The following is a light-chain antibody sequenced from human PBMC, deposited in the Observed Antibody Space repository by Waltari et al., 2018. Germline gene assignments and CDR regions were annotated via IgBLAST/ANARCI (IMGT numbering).Light chain of an antibody. CDR1: YLGLYI. J-gene: IGLJ3*02. CDR2: DNK. CDR3: QLWVSGGRQWV. V-gene: IGLV3-21*02. Sequence: SYVLTQPPSVSVAPGQTATITCGEAYLGLYIVHWYHQRPDQAPMLVSYDNKDRPSGIPELFSASKSGNTATLSIHRVEAGDEADYYCQLWVSGGRQWVFGGGTKLTV.